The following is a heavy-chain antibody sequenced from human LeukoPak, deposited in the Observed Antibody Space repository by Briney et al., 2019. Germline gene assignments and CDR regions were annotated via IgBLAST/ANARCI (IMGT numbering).Heavy chain of an antibody. CDR2: ISYDGNNK. J-gene: IGHJ6*03. V-gene: IGHV3-30*04. Sequence: PGGSLRLSCAASGFTVSTYAMHWVRQAPGKGLEWVAAISYDGNNKYYADSVKGRFTISGDNSKNTLYLQMNSLRAEDTAVYYCARQYCSSTSCHHYYYYHMDVWGKGTTVTVPS. D-gene: IGHD2-2*01. CDR1: GFTVSTYA. CDR3: ARQYCSSTSCHHYYYYHMDV.